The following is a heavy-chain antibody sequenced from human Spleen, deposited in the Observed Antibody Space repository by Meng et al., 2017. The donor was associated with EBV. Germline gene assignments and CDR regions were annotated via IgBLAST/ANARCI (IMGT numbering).Heavy chain of an antibody. Sequence: HVQLQEPGTGLVTPSETPSLTCSVSGDSISNNNWWSWVRQTPGKGLEWIAEIYHGGSTNYNPSLKSRVTISIDKSKNQFSLRLSSVTAADTAVYFCARTESLAVAGSLGYWGQGTLVTVSS. CDR1: GDSISNNNW. CDR3: ARTESLAVAGSLGY. CDR2: IYHGGST. V-gene: IGHV4-4*02. D-gene: IGHD6-19*01. J-gene: IGHJ4*02.